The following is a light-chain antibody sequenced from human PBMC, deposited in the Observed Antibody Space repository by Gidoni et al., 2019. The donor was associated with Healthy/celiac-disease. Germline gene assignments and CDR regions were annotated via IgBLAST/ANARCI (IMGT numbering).Light chain of an antibody. J-gene: IGLJ2*01. CDR2: DVS. CDR3: SSYTSSSTVV. Sequence: QSALTQPASLSGSPGQSLTISCPGTSSDVGGYNYVSWYQQHPGKAPKLMIYDVSNRPSGVSNRFSGSKSGNTASLTISGLQAEDEADYYCSSYTSSSTVVFGGGTKLTVL. V-gene: IGLV2-14*03. CDR1: SSDVGGYNY.